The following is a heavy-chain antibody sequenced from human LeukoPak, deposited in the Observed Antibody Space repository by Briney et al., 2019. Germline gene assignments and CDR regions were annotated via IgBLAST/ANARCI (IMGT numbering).Heavy chain of an antibody. CDR3: AREGGSSGYYQNLDY. CDR2: INPNSGGT. D-gene: IGHD3-22*01. Sequence: APVKVSCKASGYTFTGYYMHWVRQAPGQGLEWMGWINPNSGGTNYAQKFQGRVTMTRDTSISTAYMELSRLRSDDTAVYYCAREGGSSGYYQNLDYWGQGTLVTVSS. J-gene: IGHJ4*02. V-gene: IGHV1-2*02. CDR1: GYTFTGYY.